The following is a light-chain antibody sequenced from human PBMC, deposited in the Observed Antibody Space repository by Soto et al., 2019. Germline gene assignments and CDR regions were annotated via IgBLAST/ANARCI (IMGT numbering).Light chain of an antibody. V-gene: IGKV3-15*01. Sequence: EVVMTQSPATLSVSPGERATLFCRAGHSVGFSVAWYQQKPGQAPRLLLYRISARATGVPDRFSGTGSGTDFTLTISSVQSEDFGVYYCQQYKNGYSFGQGTKLEIK. CDR2: RIS. CDR1: HSVGFS. J-gene: IGKJ2*03. CDR3: QQYKNGYS.